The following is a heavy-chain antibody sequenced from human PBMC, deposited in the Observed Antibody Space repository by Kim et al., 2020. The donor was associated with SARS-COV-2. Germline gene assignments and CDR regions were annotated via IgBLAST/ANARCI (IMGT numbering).Heavy chain of an antibody. CDR2: IKSKTDGGTT. Sequence: GGSLRLSCAASGFTFSNAWMSWVRQAPGKGLEWVGRIKSKTDGGTTDYAAPVKGRFTISRDDSKNTLYLQMNSLKTEDTAVYYCTRQTYYDFWSGYYLTNWGQGTLVTVSS. V-gene: IGHV3-15*01. J-gene: IGHJ4*02. D-gene: IGHD3-3*01. CDR1: GFTFSNAW. CDR3: TRQTYYDFWSGYYLTN.